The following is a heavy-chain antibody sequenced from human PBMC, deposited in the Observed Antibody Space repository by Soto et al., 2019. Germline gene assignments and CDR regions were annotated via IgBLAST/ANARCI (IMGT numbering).Heavy chain of an antibody. CDR1: GFTFSSYG. Sequence: GGSLRLSCAASGFTFSSYGMHWVRQAPGKGLEWVAVISYDGSNKYYADSVKGRFTISRDNSKNTLYLQMNSLRAEDTAVYYCAKDYGSGSYSYYYYMDVWGKGTTVTVSS. CDR3: AKDYGSGSYSYYYYMDV. D-gene: IGHD3-10*01. J-gene: IGHJ6*03. V-gene: IGHV3-30*18. CDR2: ISYDGSNK.